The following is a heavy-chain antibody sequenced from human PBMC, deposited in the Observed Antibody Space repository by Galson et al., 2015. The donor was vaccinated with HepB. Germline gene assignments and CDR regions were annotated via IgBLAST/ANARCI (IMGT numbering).Heavy chain of an antibody. V-gene: IGHV2-5*02. D-gene: IGHD2-2*01. CDR1: GFSLSTSGVG. CDR2: IYWDDDK. Sequence: PALVKPTQTLTLTCTFSGFSLSTSGVGVGWIRQPPGKALEWLALIYWDDDKRYSPSLKSRLTITKDTSKNQVVLTMTNMDPVDTATYYCAHSISPAASLNWFDPWGQGTLVTVSS. CDR3: AHSISPAASLNWFDP. J-gene: IGHJ5*02.